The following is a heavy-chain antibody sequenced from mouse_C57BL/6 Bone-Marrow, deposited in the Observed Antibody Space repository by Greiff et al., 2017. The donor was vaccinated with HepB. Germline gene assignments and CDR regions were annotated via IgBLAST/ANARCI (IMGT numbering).Heavy chain of an antibody. Sequence: EVNVVESGGGLVKPGGSLKLSCAASGFTFSSYAMSWVRQTPEKRLEWVATISDGGSYTYYPDNVKGRFTISRDNAKNNLYLQMSHLKSEDTAMYYCARVDRGFAYWGQGTLVTVSA. V-gene: IGHV5-4*03. CDR3: ARVDRGFAY. CDR2: ISDGGSYT. J-gene: IGHJ3*01. CDR1: GFTFSSYA.